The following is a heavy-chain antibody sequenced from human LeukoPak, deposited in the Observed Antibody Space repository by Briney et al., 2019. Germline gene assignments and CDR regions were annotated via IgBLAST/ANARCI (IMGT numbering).Heavy chain of an antibody. CDR2: INHRGYT. J-gene: IGHJ5*02. V-gene: IGHV4-34*01. CDR1: GGSFSGYY. Sequence: SETLSLTCAVYGGSFSGYYWSWIRQPPGKGLEWIGEINHRGYTNYNSSLKSRVTISVDTSKNQFSLKLSSVTAADTAVYYCATSGGPLNWFDPWGQGTLVTVSS. CDR3: ATSGGPLNWFDP.